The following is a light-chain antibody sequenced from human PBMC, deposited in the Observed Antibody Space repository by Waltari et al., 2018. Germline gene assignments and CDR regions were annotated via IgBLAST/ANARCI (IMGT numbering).Light chain of an antibody. CDR1: QSIGTS. CDR3: HQGSSSFT. V-gene: IGKV6-21*01. J-gene: IGKJ2*01. Sequence: EIVLTQSPEFQSVTPKEKVTITCRASQSIGTSLHWYQQKPDQPPKLLIKYVSQSLSGVPSRFSGSGSGTDFTLTINSLEAEDAATYYCHQGSSSFTFGQGTKLETK. CDR2: YVS.